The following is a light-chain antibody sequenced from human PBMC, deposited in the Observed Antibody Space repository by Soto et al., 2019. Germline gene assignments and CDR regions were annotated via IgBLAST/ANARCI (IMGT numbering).Light chain of an antibody. CDR3: QQSYSSPTT. J-gene: IGKJ5*01. CDR2: AAS. CDR1: QGIINY. V-gene: IGKV1-27*01. Sequence: DIQMTQSPSSLSASVGDRVTITCRASQGIINYLAWYQQKPGKVPKLLIYAASTLQSGVPSRLSGSGSATDFTLTISRLQPEDVATYYGQQSYSSPTTFGQGTRLEIK.